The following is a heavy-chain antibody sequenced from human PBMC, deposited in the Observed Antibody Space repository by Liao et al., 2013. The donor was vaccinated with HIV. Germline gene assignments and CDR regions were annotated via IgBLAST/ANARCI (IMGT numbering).Heavy chain of an antibody. V-gene: IGHV4-59*12. CDR1: GGPISSNY. CDR2: IIHSGSA. CDR3: ARSSLLVRWFDP. J-gene: IGHJ5*02. Sequence: QVQLQESGPGLVKPSETLSLTCTVSGGPISSNYWSWIRQPAGKGLEWIGEIIHSGSANYNPSLKSRVTISVDTSKNQFSLRVRSVTAADTAVYYCARSSLLVRWFDPWGQGTLVTVSS.